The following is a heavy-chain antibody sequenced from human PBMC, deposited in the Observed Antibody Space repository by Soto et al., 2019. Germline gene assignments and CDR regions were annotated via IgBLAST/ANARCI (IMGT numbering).Heavy chain of an antibody. CDR3: AKGKTSGWYHFDY. J-gene: IGHJ4*02. CDR1: GFTFSNFA. Sequence: HPGGSLRLSCGASGFTFSNFAMSWVRQAPGRGLEWVSGISASGRDIHYADSVKDRFTVSRDDSKNTLYLQMNSLRAEDTAIYYCAKGKTSGWYHFDYWGQGDLVTVSS. V-gene: IGHV3-23*01. D-gene: IGHD6-19*01. CDR2: ISASGRDI.